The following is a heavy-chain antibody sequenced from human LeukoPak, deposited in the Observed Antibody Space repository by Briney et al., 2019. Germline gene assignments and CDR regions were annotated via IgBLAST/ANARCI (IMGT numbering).Heavy chain of an antibody. CDR2: IYYSGST. CDR1: GGSISSSSYY. J-gene: IGHJ6*02. Sequence: SQTLSLTCTVSGGSISSSSYYWGWIRQPPGKGLEWIGTIYYSGSTYYNPSLKSRITISVDTSKNQFSLKLSSMTAADTAVYYCARLSTYYYYTMDVWGQGTTVTVSS. D-gene: IGHD1-26*01. V-gene: IGHV4-39*01. CDR3: ARLSTYYYYTMDV.